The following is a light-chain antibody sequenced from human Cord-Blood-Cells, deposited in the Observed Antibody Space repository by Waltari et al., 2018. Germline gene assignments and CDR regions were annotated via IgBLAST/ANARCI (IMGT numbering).Light chain of an antibody. J-gene: IGLJ2*01. Sequence: QSALTQPASVSGSPGQSITISCTGTSSDVGSYNLVSWYQQHPGKAPQLMIYEGSKRPSVVSNCFSGSKSGNTASLTISGLQAEDEADYYCCSYAGSSTFVVFGGGTKLTVL. CDR3: CSYAGSSTFVV. CDR1: SSDVGSYNL. V-gene: IGLV2-23*03. CDR2: EGS.